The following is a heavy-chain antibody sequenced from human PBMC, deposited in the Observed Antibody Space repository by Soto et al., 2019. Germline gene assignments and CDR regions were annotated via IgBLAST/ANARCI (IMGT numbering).Heavy chain of an antibody. Sequence: GGSLRLSCAASGFTFSSYSMNWVRQAPGKGLEWVSSISSSSSYIYYADSVKGRFTISRDNAKNSLYLQMNSLRAEDTAVYYCARDKIYCSGGSCDSAFDIWGQGTMVTVSS. CDR3: ARDKIYCSGGSCDSAFDI. CDR2: ISSSSSYI. D-gene: IGHD2-15*01. CDR1: GFTFSSYS. V-gene: IGHV3-21*01. J-gene: IGHJ3*02.